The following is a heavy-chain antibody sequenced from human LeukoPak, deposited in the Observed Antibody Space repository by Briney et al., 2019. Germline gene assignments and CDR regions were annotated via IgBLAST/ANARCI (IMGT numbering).Heavy chain of an antibody. J-gene: IGHJ4*02. V-gene: IGHV3-13*01. D-gene: IGHD3-10*01. CDR2: IGTAGDT. CDR3: ARSSNWFGGIDY. CDR1: GFTFSSYD. Sequence: GGSLRLSCAASGFTFSSYDMHWVRQATGKGLEWVSAIGTAGDTYYPGSVKGRFTISRDNSKNTLYLQMNSLRAEDTAVYYCARSSNWFGGIDYWGQGTLVTVSS.